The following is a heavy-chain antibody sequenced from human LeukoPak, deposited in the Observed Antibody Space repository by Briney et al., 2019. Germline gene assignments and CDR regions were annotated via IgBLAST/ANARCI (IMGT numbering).Heavy chain of an antibody. V-gene: IGHV4-4*07. CDR1: GGSISSYY. D-gene: IGHD1-26*01. Sequence: SETLSLTCTVAGGSISSYYWSWIRQPAGKGLEWIGRIYTSGSTNYNASLKSRVNMSVDTSKNQFSLKLSSVTAADTAVFYCARENSESYREFDYWGQGTLVTVSS. CDR3: ARENSESYREFDY. CDR2: IYTSGST. J-gene: IGHJ4*02.